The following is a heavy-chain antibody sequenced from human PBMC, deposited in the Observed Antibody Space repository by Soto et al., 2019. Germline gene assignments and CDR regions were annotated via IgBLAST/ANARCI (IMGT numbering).Heavy chain of an antibody. Sequence: GGSLRLSCAASGFTFDDYAMHWVRQAPGKGLEWVSGISWNSGSIGYADSVKGRFTISRDNAKNSLYLQMNSLRAEDTALYYCAKADKDIVVVPAAIWAFDIWGQGTMVTVSS. CDR1: GFTFDDYA. CDR2: ISWNSGSI. V-gene: IGHV3-9*01. CDR3: AKADKDIVVVPAAIWAFDI. D-gene: IGHD2-2*01. J-gene: IGHJ3*02.